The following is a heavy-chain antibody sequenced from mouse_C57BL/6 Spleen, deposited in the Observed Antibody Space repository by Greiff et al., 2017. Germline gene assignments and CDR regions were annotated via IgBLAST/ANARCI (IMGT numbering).Heavy chain of an antibody. J-gene: IGHJ4*01. V-gene: IGHV1-62-2*01. D-gene: IGHD1-1*01. CDR2: FYPGSGSI. Sequence: VQLQQSGAELVKPGASVKLSCKASGYTFTEYTIHWVKQRSGQGMEWIGWFYPGSGSIKYNEKFKDKATLTADKSSSKVYMELIRLTSEDSAVYYCARHDYYDSHYYAMDYWGQGTSVTVSS. CDR3: ARHDYYDSHYYAMDY. CDR1: GYTFTEYT.